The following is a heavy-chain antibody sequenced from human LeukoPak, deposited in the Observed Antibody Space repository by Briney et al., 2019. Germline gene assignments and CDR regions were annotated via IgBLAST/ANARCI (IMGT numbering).Heavy chain of an antibody. CDR3: ARITMVRGVMFDWYFDL. Sequence: ASVKVSCKASGYTFASYAFLWVRQAPGQGLEWMGWISAYNGNTNYAQKLQGRVTMTTDTSTSTAYMELRSLRSDDTAVYYCARITMVRGVMFDWYFDLWGRGTLVTVSS. D-gene: IGHD3-10*01. V-gene: IGHV1-18*01. J-gene: IGHJ2*01. CDR2: ISAYNGNT. CDR1: GYTFASYA.